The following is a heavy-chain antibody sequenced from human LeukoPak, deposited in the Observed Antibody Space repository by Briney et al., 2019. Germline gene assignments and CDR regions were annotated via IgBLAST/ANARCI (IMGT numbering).Heavy chain of an antibody. CDR3: ARAGIYYDFWSGYSHHYYYYMDV. CDR1: GYTFTSYD. CDR2: MNPNSGNT. Sequence: GASVKVSCKASGYTFTSYDINWVRQATGQGLEWMGWMNPNSGNTGYAQKFQGRVTITRNTSISTAYMELSSLRSEDTAVYYCARAGIYYDFWSGYSHHYYYYMDVWGKGTTVTVSS. V-gene: IGHV1-8*03. D-gene: IGHD3-3*01. J-gene: IGHJ6*03.